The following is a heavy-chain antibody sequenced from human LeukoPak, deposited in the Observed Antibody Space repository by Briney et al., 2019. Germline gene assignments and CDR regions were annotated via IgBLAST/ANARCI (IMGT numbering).Heavy chain of an antibody. D-gene: IGHD2-15*01. CDR1: GGSISSYY. J-gene: IGHJ4*02. CDR2: IYYSGST. V-gene: IGHV4-59*01. CDR3: ARVPFGYCSGGSCSDY. Sequence: SETLSLTCTVSGGSISSYYWSWIRQPPGKGLEWIGYIYYSGSTNYIPSLKSRVTISVDTSKNQFSLKLSSVTAADTAVYYCARVPFGYCSGGSCSDYWGQGTLVTVSS.